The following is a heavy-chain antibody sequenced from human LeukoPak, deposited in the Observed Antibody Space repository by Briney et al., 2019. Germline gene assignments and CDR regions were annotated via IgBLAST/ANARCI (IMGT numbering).Heavy chain of an antibody. CDR2: IYTSGST. Sequence: PSETLSLTCTVSGGSISSSSYYWSWIRQPAGKGLEWIGRIYTSGSTNFNPSLKSRVTMSVDTSKNQFSLKLSSVTAADTAVYYCARDAFGKRTTGDYWGQGTLVTVSS. CDR1: GGSISSSSYY. D-gene: IGHD1-1*01. CDR3: ARDAFGKRTTGDY. J-gene: IGHJ4*02. V-gene: IGHV4-61*02.